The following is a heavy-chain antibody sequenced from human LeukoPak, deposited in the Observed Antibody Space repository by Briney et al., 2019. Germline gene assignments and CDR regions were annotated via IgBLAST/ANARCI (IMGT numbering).Heavy chain of an antibody. Sequence: PGGSLRLSCAASGFTFSSYGMHWVRQAPGKGLEWVAFIRYDGSNKYYADSVKGRFTISRDNSKNTLYLQMNSLRAGDTAVYYCAKAADYYGSGSCDYWGQGTLVTVSS. V-gene: IGHV3-30*02. D-gene: IGHD3-10*01. J-gene: IGHJ4*02. CDR3: AKAADYYGSGSCDY. CDR2: IRYDGSNK. CDR1: GFTFSSYG.